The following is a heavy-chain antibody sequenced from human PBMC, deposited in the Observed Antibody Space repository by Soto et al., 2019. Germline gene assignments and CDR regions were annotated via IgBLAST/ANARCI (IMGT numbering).Heavy chain of an antibody. J-gene: IGHJ4*02. V-gene: IGHV4-59*11. CDR3: ARGGGSPLDY. D-gene: IGHD3-16*01. CDR2: IFYGGTI. Sequence: PSETLSLTCVVSGDSISSPYWSWIRQSPGRGLEWIGYIFYGGTITYNPSLGSRVTISVDTSKSNFSLKLSFVTAADTAVYYCARGGGSPLDYWGQGTLVTVSS. CDR1: GDSISSPY.